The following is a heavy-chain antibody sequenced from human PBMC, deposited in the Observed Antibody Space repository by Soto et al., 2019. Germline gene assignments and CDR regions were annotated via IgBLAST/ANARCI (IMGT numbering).Heavy chain of an antibody. Sequence: EVQLLESGGGLVQPGGSLRLACAASGFCFNSYAMVWVRQAPGKGLEWVSVISARGGSSYFADSVKGRFTISRDNSKNVLSLEMTNLRAEDTATYFCPKGSTAYSASVDRWGQGTLVLVSS. J-gene: IGHJ5*02. CDR2: ISARGGSS. D-gene: IGHD5-12*01. CDR1: GFCFNSYA. CDR3: PKGSTAYSASVDR. V-gene: IGHV3-23*01.